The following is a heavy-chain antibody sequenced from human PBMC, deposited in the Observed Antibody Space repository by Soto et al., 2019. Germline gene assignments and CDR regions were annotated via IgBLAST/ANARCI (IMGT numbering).Heavy chain of an antibody. V-gene: IGHV4-59*08. CDR2: VYDTWST. CDR1: SGPSKSHN. Sequence: QVQVQQSGPGLVKPSETLSLTCTVSSGPSKSHNWGWIRQPPGRGLEWIGYVYDTWSTSYNPSLKSRVNVSADPSKNRISPTLRFVTRANTAVYYCVRQGIGFLHGLVDVWGQGTTVIVSS. J-gene: IGHJ6*01. CDR3: VRQGIGFLHGLVDV. D-gene: IGHD3-10*01.